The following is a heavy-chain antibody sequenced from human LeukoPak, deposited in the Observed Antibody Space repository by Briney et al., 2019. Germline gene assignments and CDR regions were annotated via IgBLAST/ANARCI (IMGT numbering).Heavy chain of an antibody. J-gene: IGHJ5*02. CDR3: TRPGSWYYDNWFDP. D-gene: IGHD6-13*01. CDR2: IRSKANSYAT. Sequence: GGSLRLSCAASGFTFSGSAMHWVRQASGKGLEWVGRIRSKANSYATAYAASVKGRFTTSRDDSKNTAYLQMNSLKTEDTAVYHCTRPGSWYYDNWFDPWGQGTLVTASS. V-gene: IGHV3-73*01. CDR1: GFTFSGSA.